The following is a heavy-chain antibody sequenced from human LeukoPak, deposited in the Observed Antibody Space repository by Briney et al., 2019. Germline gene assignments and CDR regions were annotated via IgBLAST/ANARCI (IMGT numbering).Heavy chain of an antibody. CDR1: GGSISSSSYY. CDR2: IYYSGST. J-gene: IGHJ4*02. CDR3: ARQGTWKYYFDY. Sequence: PSETLSLTCTVSGGSISSSSYYWGWIRQPPGKGLEWIGSIYYSGSTYYNPSLKSRVTISVDTSKNPFSPKLSSVTAADTAVYYCARQGTWKYYFDYWGQGTLVTVSS. V-gene: IGHV4-39*01. D-gene: IGHD1-1*01.